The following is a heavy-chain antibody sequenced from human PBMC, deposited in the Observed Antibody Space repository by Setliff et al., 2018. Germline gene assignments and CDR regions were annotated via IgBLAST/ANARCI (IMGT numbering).Heavy chain of an antibody. CDR1: GFSLSDGRVG. CDR2: IFSMDQK. D-gene: IGHD3-22*01. Sequence: SGPTLVNPTETLTLTCTISGFSLSDGRVGVTWIRQPPGKALEWLATIFSMDQKSYSTSLESRLLISKDTSATQVVLMMTNVNPADTGTYYCARIGTSSVLYGMDVWGQGTTVTVSS. J-gene: IGHJ6*02. V-gene: IGHV2-26*03. CDR3: ARIGTSSVLYGMDV.